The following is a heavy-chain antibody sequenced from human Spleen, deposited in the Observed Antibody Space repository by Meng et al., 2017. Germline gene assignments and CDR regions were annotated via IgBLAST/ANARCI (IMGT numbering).Heavy chain of an antibody. CDR3: ARKYYDSNGYRFDY. D-gene: IGHD3-22*01. J-gene: IGHJ4*02. V-gene: IGHV1-3*01. CDR1: GYTFTSYA. CDR2: INASNGNT. Sequence: QVQLVQSGAEVKKPGASVKVSCKASGYTFTSYAMHWVRQAPGQRLEWMGWINASNGNTKYSQKFQGRGTITRDRSASTAYMELSSLRSEDTAVYYCARKYYDSNGYRFDYWGQGTLVTVSS.